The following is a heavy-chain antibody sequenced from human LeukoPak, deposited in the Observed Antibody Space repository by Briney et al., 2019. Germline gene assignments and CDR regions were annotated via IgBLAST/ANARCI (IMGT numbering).Heavy chain of an antibody. CDR3: AREGWGNWGSFDAFDI. V-gene: IGHV3-30*01. D-gene: IGHD7-27*01. CDR2: ISYDGSNK. CDR1: GFTFSSYA. J-gene: IGHJ3*02. Sequence: PGGSLRLSCAASGFTFSSYAMHWVRQAPGKGLEWVAVISYDGSNKYYADSVKGRFTISRDNSKNTLYLQMNSLRAEDTAVYYCAREGWGNWGSFDAFDIWGQGTMVAVSS.